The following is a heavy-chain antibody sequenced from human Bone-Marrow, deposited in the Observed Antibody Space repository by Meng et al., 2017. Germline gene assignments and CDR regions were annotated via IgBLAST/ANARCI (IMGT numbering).Heavy chain of an antibody. CDR2: IYYRGST. J-gene: IGHJ5*02. D-gene: IGHD1/OR15-1a*01. V-gene: IGHV4-39*07. CDR3: ARVEGGNNRYNWFDP. CDR1: GGSISSSSYY. Sequence: QLHAQEPGPGLVKPSEPLAPTCTVSGGSISSSSYYWGWIRQPPGKGLEWIGSIYYRGSTYYNPSLKSRVTISVDTSKNQFSLKLSSVTAAETAVYYCARVEGGNNRYNWFDPWGQGTLVTVSS.